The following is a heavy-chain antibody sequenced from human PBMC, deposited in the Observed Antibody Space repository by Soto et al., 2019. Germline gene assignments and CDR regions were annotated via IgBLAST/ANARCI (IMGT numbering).Heavy chain of an antibody. CDR3: ASQHSSSPVGFDY. V-gene: IGHV3-23*01. D-gene: IGHD6-6*01. CDR1: GFTFSSYA. J-gene: IGHJ4*02. Sequence: PGGSLRLSCAASGFTFSSYAMSWVRQAPGKGLEWVSAISGSGGSTYYADSVKGRFTISRDNSKNTLYLQMNSLRAEDTAVYYCASQHSSSPVGFDYWGQGTLVTVSS. CDR2: ISGSGGST.